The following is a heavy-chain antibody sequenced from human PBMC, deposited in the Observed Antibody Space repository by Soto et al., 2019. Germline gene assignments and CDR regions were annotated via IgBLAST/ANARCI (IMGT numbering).Heavy chain of an antibody. J-gene: IGHJ4*02. Sequence: VGSLRLSCAASGFTFSSYAMHWVRQAPGKGLEWVAVISYDGSNKYYADSVKGRFTISRDNSKNTLYLQMNSLRAEDTAVYYCAKDSSGYYRTGVGFDYWGQGTLVTVSS. D-gene: IGHD3-22*01. V-gene: IGHV3-30-3*01. CDR1: GFTFSSYA. CDR3: AKDSSGYYRTGVGFDY. CDR2: ISYDGSNK.